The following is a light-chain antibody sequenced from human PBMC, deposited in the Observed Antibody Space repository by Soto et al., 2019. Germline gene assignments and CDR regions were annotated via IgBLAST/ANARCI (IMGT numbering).Light chain of an antibody. Sequence: DVQMTQSASTLSASVGDRVTITCRASQSISSWLAWYQQKPGTAPKLLIYKASTLESGVPSRFSGSGSGTEFTLTISSLQPDDFATYYCQQYTNYPWTFGQGTKVDIK. CDR2: KAS. CDR3: QQYTNYPWT. J-gene: IGKJ1*01. V-gene: IGKV1-5*03. CDR1: QSISSW.